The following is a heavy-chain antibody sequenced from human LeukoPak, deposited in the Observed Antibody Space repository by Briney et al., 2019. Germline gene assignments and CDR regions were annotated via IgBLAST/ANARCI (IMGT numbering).Heavy chain of an antibody. Sequence: PGRSLRLSCEASGFTFSGFGMHWVRQAPGKGLEWVAVLSYDGTYKYYADSVKGRFTISRDNSKNTLFMQMNSLRPEDTAVYYCAKSKSIAVAGTSDYFDYWGQGTLVTVSS. D-gene: IGHD6-19*01. CDR2: LSYDGTYK. J-gene: IGHJ4*02. CDR1: GFTFSGFG. CDR3: AKSKSIAVAGTSDYFDY. V-gene: IGHV3-30*18.